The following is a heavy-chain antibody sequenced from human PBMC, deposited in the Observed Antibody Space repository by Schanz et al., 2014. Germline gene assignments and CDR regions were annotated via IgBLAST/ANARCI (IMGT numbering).Heavy chain of an antibody. J-gene: IGHJ6*02. CDR2: ISVYHGHT. D-gene: IGHD3-10*01. Sequence: QVQLVQSGGEVKKPGASATVSCKASGYTFNNHGISWVRQAPGQGLEWMGWISVYHGHTSYAEKVHGRVTMTTDTSTSTAYMELRSLISDDTAVYYCVRDAGWAFGDYHGMDVWGQGTTVTVSS. V-gene: IGHV1-18*01. CDR1: GYTFNNHG. CDR3: VRDAGWAFGDYHGMDV.